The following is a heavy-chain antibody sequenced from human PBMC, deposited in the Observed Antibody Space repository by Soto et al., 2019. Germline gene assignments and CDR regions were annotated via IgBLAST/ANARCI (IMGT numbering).Heavy chain of an antibody. CDR1: GYTFNTYG. D-gene: IGHD4-17*01. J-gene: IGHJ5*02. CDR2: ISAYNHNA. CDR3: ARVRDYDDYEVFDP. V-gene: IGHV1-18*01. Sequence: QVQLVQSGAEVKKPGASVKVSCKASGYTFNTYGISWVRQAPGQGLEWIGWISAYNHNANYAQKFQGRVIMTTDTSTSTAYMELRSLRSDDTAVYFCARVRDYDDYEVFDPWGQGTLVTVSS.